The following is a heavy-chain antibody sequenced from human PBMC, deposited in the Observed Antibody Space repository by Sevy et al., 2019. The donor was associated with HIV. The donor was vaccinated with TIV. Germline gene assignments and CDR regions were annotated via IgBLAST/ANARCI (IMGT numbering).Heavy chain of an antibody. CDR1: GYTFTNYY. J-gene: IGHJ3*02. V-gene: IGHV1-46*03. D-gene: IGHD6-19*01. CDR2: INPSGGST. Sequence: ASVKVSCKASGYTFTNYYIHWVRQAPGQGLEWMGIINPSGGSTSYAQKFQGRVTMTRDTSTSTLYMELSSLRFDDTDVYYCTRARGSSGWDAFHIWGQGTMVTVSS. CDR3: TRARGSSGWDAFHI.